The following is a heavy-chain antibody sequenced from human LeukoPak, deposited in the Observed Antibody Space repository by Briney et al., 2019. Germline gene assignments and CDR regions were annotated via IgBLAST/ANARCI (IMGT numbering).Heavy chain of an antibody. Sequence: SETLSLTCTVSGGSISSTTYYWAWIRQPPGKGLEWIGSIYKTGSTNYNPSLKSRVTISVDTSKNQFSLKLSSVTAADTAVYYCARCSFNYYGSGSYSYYFDYWGQGTLVTVSS. CDR2: IYKTGST. CDR3: ARCSFNYYGSGSYSYYFDY. J-gene: IGHJ4*02. CDR1: GGSISSTTYY. V-gene: IGHV4-39*07. D-gene: IGHD3-10*01.